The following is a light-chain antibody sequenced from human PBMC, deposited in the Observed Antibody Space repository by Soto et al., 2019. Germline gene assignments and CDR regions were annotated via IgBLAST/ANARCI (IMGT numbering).Light chain of an antibody. CDR3: QQHIDWPT. Sequence: ELGVTLSQTPLSLSPTERATLSWRARESVSSKFVWYLKKPGQAPWLLIHDASTRATGIPARFSGSGSGTEFILTISSVESEDSAIYYCQQHIDWPTFGQGTRLEIK. CDR1: ESVSSK. CDR2: DAS. J-gene: IGKJ5*01. V-gene: IGKV3-15*01.